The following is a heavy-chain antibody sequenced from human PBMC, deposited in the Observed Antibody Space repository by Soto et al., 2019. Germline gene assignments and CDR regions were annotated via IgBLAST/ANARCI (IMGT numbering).Heavy chain of an antibody. J-gene: IGHJ6*03. D-gene: IGHD2-2*01. V-gene: IGHV3-48*01. CDR2: ISSSSSTI. Sequence: LRLSCAASGFTFSSYSMNWVRQAPGKGLEWVSYISSSSSTIYYADSVKGRFTISRDNAKNSLYLQMNSLRAEDTAVFYCATLVVPAAMVYYYMDVWGKGTTVTVSS. CDR1: GFTFSSYS. CDR3: ATLVVPAAMVYYYMDV.